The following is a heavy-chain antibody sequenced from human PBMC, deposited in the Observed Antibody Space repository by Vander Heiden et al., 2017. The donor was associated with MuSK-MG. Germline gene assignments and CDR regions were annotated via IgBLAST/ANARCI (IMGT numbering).Heavy chain of an antibody. CDR3: AKASPSKGGGGRDPFDY. J-gene: IGHJ4*02. CDR2: ISGSGGST. D-gene: IGHD2-21*01. V-gene: IGHV3-23*01. Sequence: EVQLLESGGGLVQPGGSLRLSCAASGFTFSSYAMSWVRQAPGKGLGWVSAISGSGGSTYYADSVKGRFTISRDNSKNTLYLQMNSLRAEDTAVYYCAKASPSKGGGGRDPFDYWGQGTLVTVSS. CDR1: GFTFSSYA.